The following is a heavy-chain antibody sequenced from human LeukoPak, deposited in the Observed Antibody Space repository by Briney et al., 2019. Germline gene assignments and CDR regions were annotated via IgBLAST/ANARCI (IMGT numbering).Heavy chain of an antibody. CDR3: ARRYAVRGVIIRAKGYYFDY. D-gene: IGHD3-10*01. CDR2: INRSGST. Sequence: SETLSLTCAVYGGSFSNYYWSWIRQPPGKGLEWIGEINRSGSTNYNPSLKSRVTISVDTSKNQFSLKLSSVTAADTAVYYCARRYAVRGVIIRAKGYYFDYWGQGTLVTVSS. V-gene: IGHV4-34*01. J-gene: IGHJ4*02. CDR1: GGSFSNYY.